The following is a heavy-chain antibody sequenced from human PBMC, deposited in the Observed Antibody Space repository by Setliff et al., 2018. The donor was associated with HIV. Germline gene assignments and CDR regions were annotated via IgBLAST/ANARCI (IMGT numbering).Heavy chain of an antibody. V-gene: IGHV4-38-2*01. Sequence: ETLSLTCAVSGYSISSGYYWGWIRQPPGKGLEWIGSIYHSGSTYYNPSLKSRVTISVDTSKNQFSLKLSSVTAADTAVYYCARGGYGGNFDAFDIWGQGTMVTVSS. J-gene: IGHJ3*02. CDR1: GYSISSGYY. CDR3: ARGGYGGNFDAFDI. CDR2: IYHSGST. D-gene: IGHD4-17*01.